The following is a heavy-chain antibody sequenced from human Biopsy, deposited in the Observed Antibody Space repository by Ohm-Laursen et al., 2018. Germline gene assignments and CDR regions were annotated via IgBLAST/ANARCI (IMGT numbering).Heavy chain of an antibody. CDR2: ITSSGAST. D-gene: IGHD3-9*01. V-gene: IGHV3-23*01. J-gene: IGHJ4*02. Sequence: GSLRLPCSASGFTFSTYAMSWVRQAPGKGLEWVSSITSSGASTDFADSVKGRFTISRDNSKNTLYLQMNSLRAEDTAVYYCAKVSPTILSSFDYWGQGTLVTVSS. CDR1: GFTFSTYA. CDR3: AKVSPTILSSFDY.